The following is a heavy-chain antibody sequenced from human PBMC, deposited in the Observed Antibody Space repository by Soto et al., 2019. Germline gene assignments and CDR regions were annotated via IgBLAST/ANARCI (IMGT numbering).Heavy chain of an antibody. V-gene: IGHV1-18*01. CDR2: ISAYNGNT. CDR1: GYTFTSYD. CDR3: ARDLKFYYGSGSPYFDY. D-gene: IGHD3-10*01. Sequence: QVQMVQSGAEVKKPGASVKVSCKASGYTFTSYDISWVRQAPGQGLERMGWISAYNGNTNYAQKLQGRVTMTTDTSTSTAYMELRSLRSDDTAVYYCARDLKFYYGSGSPYFDYWGQGTLVTVSS. J-gene: IGHJ4*02.